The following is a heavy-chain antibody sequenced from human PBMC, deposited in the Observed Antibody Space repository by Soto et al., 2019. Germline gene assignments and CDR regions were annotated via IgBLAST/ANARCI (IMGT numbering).Heavy chain of an antibody. Sequence: SVKVSCKASGFTFTSSAMQWVRQARGQRLEWIGWIVVGSGNTNYAQRFQERVTITRDMSTSTAYMELSSLRSEDTAVYYCAAGPYYYYYMDVWGKGTTVTVSS. V-gene: IGHV1-58*02. J-gene: IGHJ6*03. CDR1: GFTFTSSA. CDR3: AAGPYYYYYMDV. CDR2: IVVGSGNT.